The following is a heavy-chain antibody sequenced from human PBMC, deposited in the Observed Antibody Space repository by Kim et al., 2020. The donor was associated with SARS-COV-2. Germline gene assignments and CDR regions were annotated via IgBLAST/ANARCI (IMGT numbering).Heavy chain of an antibody. D-gene: IGHD3-10*01. V-gene: IGHV3-30*18. CDR1: GFTFSSYG. CDR2: ISYDGSNK. CDR3: AKGWFGESTPRGDY. J-gene: IGHJ4*02. Sequence: GGSLRLSCAASGFTFSSYGMHWVRQAPGKGLEWVAVISYDGSNKYYADSVKGRFTISRDNSKNTLYLQMNSLRAEDTAVYYCAKGWFGESTPRGDYWGQG.